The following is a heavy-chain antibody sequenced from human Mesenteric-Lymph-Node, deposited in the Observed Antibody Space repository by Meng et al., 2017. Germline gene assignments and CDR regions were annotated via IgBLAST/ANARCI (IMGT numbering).Heavy chain of an antibody. CDR1: GVSITSYY. V-gene: IGHV4-39*07. Sequence: SETLSLTCTVSGVSITSYYWVWIRQTPGKGLEWIGSMSYSGSTYYSPSLKSRVTISVDTSKNQLSLKMSSVTAADTAMYYCARDFNYHGSGSFDYWGQGTLVTVSS. CDR3: ARDFNYHGSGSFDY. J-gene: IGHJ4*02. D-gene: IGHD3-10*01. CDR2: MSYSGST.